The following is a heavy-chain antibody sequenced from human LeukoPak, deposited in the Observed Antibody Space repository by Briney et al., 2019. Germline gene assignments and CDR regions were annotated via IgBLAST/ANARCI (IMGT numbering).Heavy chain of an antibody. CDR3: ARDSGSYVYFDY. D-gene: IGHD1-26*01. CDR2: IYYSGST. V-gene: IGHV4-39*07. J-gene: IGHJ4*02. CDR1: GGSISSSSYY. Sequence: SETLSLTCTVSGGSISSSSYYWGWIRQPPGKGLEWIGSIYYSGSTYYNPSLKSRVTISVDTSKNQFSLKLSSVTAADMAVYYCARDSGSYVYFDYWGQGTLVTVSS.